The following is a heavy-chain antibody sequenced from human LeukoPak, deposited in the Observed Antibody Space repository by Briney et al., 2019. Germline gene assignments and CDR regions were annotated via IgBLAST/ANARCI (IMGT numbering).Heavy chain of an antibody. CDR3: ARGHDGGLGY. CDR1: GASISSGGYY. D-gene: IGHD4-23*01. CDR2: IYYSGST. V-gene: IGHV4-31*03. J-gene: IGHJ4*02. Sequence: SETLSLTCTVSGASISSGGYYWTWIRQHPGKGPEWVGYIYYSGSTYFNPSLKTRATMSVDTSKNQFSLKLSSLTTADTAVYYCARGHDGGLGYWGQGTLVTVSS.